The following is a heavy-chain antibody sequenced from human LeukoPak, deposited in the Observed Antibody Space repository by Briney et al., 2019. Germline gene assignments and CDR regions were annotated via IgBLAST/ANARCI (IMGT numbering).Heavy chain of an antibody. D-gene: IGHD6-19*01. J-gene: IGHJ4*02. CDR3: AREGIAVRGKDY. V-gene: IGHV3-48*01. CDR1: GFTFSSYS. Sequence: PGGSLRLSCAASGFTFSSYSMNWVRQAPGKGLEWVSYISSSGSTIYYADSVKGRFTISRDNAKNSLYLQMNSLRAEDTAVYYCAREGIAVRGKDYWGQGTLVTVSS. CDR2: ISSSGSTI.